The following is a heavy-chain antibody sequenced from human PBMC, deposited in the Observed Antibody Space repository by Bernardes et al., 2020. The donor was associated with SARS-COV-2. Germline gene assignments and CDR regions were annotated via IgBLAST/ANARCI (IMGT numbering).Heavy chain of an antibody. D-gene: IGHD2-2*01. CDR3: ARESVIGYCSSTSCESYYFDY. CDR1: GGSFSGYY. V-gene: IGHV4-34*01. J-gene: IGHJ4*02. Sequence: TLSLTCAVYGGSFSGYYWSWIRQPPGEGLEWIGEINHSGSTNYNPSLKSRVTISVDTSKNQFSLKLSSVTAADTAVYYCARESVIGYCSSTSCESYYFDYWGQGTLVTVSS. CDR2: INHSGST.